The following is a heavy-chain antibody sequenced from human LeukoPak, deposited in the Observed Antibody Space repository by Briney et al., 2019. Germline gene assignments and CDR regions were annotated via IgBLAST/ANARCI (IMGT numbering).Heavy chain of an antibody. CDR3: ARDGPPAGAGDFDY. CDR1: GFSTSTYS. J-gene: IGHJ4*02. D-gene: IGHD2-2*01. CDR2: MGSTSI. Sequence: GGSLRLSRAASGFSTSTYSMGWVRQAPGKGLEWVSYMGSTSIYADSVKGRFTISRDNAKNSLYLQMNSLRAEDTAVYYCARDGPPAGAGDFDYWGQGTPVTVSS. V-gene: IGHV3-48*01.